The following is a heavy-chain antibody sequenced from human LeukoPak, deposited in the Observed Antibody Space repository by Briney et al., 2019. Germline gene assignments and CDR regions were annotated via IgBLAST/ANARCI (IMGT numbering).Heavy chain of an antibody. J-gene: IGHJ4*02. V-gene: IGHV3-48*01. CDR1: GFTFSSYS. D-gene: IGHD2-2*01. CDR2: ISSSSSTI. Sequence: GGSLRLSCAASGFTFSSYSMNWVRQAPGKGLECVSYISSSSSTIYYADSVKGRFTISRDNAKNSLYLQMNSLRAEDTAVYYCARDTGSTGSYGSDYWGQGTLVTVSS. CDR3: ARDTGSTGSYGSDY.